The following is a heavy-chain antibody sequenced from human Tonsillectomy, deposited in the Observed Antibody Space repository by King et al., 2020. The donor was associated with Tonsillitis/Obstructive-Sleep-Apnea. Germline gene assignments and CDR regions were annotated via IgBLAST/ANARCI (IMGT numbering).Heavy chain of an antibody. J-gene: IGHJ4*02. Sequence: QLVQSGGGLVKLGGSLRLSCAASGFTFSSYSMNWVRQAPGKGLEWVSSISSSSSYIYYADSVKGRFTISRDNAKNSLYLQMNSLRAEDTAVYYCARLRFLEWLSDYWGQGTLVTVSS. CDR2: ISSSSSYI. V-gene: IGHV3-21*01. CDR1: GFTFSSYS. D-gene: IGHD3-3*01. CDR3: ARLRFLEWLSDY.